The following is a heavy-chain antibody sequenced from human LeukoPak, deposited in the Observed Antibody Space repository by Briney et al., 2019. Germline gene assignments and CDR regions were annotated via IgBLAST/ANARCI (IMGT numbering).Heavy chain of an antibody. Sequence: SETLSLTCAVYGGSFSGYYWSWIRQPPGKGLEWIGRIYTSGSTNYNPSLKSRVTMSVDTSKNQFSLKLSSVTAADTAVYYCARVGEIAAAAYYMDVWGKGTTVTISS. D-gene: IGHD6-13*01. V-gene: IGHV4-59*10. CDR2: IYTSGST. CDR1: GGSFSGYY. J-gene: IGHJ6*03. CDR3: ARVGEIAAAAYYMDV.